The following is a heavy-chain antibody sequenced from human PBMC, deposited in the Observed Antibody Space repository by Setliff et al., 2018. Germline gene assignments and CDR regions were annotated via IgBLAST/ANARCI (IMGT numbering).Heavy chain of an antibody. CDR3: ARVPYYYYYYMDV. CDR1: GFTFSSYN. J-gene: IGHJ6*03. Sequence: GGSLRLSCAASGFTFSSYNMDWVRQAPGKGLEWVSFISSSSSYIYYADSVKGRFTISRDNAKNSLYLQMNSLRAEDTAVYYCARVPYYYYYYMDVWGKGTTVTVSS. V-gene: IGHV3-21*01. CDR2: ISSSSSYI.